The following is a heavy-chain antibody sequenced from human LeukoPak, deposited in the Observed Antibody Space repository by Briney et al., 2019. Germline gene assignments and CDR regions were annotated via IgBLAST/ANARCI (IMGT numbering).Heavy chain of an antibody. J-gene: IGHJ4*02. D-gene: IGHD6-13*01. V-gene: IGHV4-39*07. Sequence: SETLSLTCTVSGGSISSSSYYWGWIRQPPGKGLEWTGSIYYSGSTYYNPSLKSRVTISVDTSKNQFSLKLSSVTAADTAVYYCARSLSETPGIAAAGPRFYFDYWGQGALVTVSS. CDR2: IYYSGST. CDR3: ARSLSETPGIAAAGPRFYFDY. CDR1: GGSISSSSYY.